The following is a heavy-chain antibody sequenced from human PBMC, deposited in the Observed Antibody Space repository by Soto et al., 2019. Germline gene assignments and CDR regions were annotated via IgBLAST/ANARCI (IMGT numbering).Heavy chain of an antibody. D-gene: IGHD4-17*01. CDR3: ATEAGDSEAFDI. V-gene: IGHV1-46*03. J-gene: IGHJ3*02. CDR1: GYTFTRFY. Sequence: QVQLVQSGAEVKKPGDSVKISCKTFGYTFTRFYIHWVRQAPGHGLEWMGIVNSSGNVTSFAPKFQGRVTATRDTSRGTVYMDLGSLKSDDTAVYYCATEAGDSEAFDICGQGTVVTVSS. CDR2: VNSSGNVT.